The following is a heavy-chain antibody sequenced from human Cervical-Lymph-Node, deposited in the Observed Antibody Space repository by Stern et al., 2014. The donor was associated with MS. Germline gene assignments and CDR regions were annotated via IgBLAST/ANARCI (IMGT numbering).Heavy chain of an antibody. CDR2: INPNTGDT. CDR1: GYTFTGYY. V-gene: IGHV1-2*02. CDR3: ARSLGRSTVSGVAVSLYGMDV. Sequence: QVQLVQSGAEVKKPGASVKVSCKASGYTFTGYYLHWVRQAPGQGPEWVGWINPNTGDTKYTQKFQDRVTMTRDTYISTAYMALNRLKSDDTAVYFCARSLGRSTVSGVAVSLYGMDVWGQGSTVTVSS. D-gene: IGHD3-3*01. J-gene: IGHJ6*02.